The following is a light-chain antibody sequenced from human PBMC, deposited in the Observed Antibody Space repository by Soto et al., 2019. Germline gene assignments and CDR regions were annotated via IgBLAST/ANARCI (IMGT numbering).Light chain of an antibody. CDR1: QSVSSSY. V-gene: IGKV3-20*01. CDR2: DAS. J-gene: IGKJ2*01. Sequence: EIVLTQSPGTLSLSPGERATLSCRASQSVSSSYLAWYQQKPGQAPRLLISDASNRAADIPDRFSGRGSGTDFTLSISRLESEDFAVYYCQQYGGSPYTFGQGTKVDIK. CDR3: QQYGGSPYT.